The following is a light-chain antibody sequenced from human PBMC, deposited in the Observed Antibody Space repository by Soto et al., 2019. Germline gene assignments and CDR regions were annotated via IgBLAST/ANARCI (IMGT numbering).Light chain of an antibody. CDR2: EGN. V-gene: IGLV2-23*01. Sequence: QSVLTQPASVSGSPGQSITISCTGTSSDVGSYNLVSWYQHHPGKAPKIMIYEGNKRPSGVSNRFSGSKSGNTASLTISGLQAEDEADYYCCSYAGSRTFVFGSGTKVTVL. CDR1: SSDVGSYNL. J-gene: IGLJ1*01. CDR3: CSYAGSRTFV.